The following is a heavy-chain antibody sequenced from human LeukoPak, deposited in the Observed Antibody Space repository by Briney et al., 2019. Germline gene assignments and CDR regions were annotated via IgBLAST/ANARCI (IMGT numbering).Heavy chain of an antibody. CDR2: IYYSGST. CDR3: ARPQRYSNYALDY. V-gene: IGHV4-39*01. J-gene: IGHJ4*02. CDR1: GGSISTSAYY. Sequence: SETLSLTCIVSGGSISTSAYYWGWIRQPPGEGLQWIGSIYYSGSTYYKPSLKSRVTMSVDTSKNQFSLKLSSVTAADTAVYYCARPQRYSNYALDYWGQGTLVTVSS. D-gene: IGHD4-11*01.